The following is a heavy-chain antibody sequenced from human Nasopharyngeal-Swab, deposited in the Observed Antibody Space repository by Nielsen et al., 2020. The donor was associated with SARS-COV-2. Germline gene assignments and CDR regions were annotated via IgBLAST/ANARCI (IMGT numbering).Heavy chain of an antibody. Sequence: ASVKVSCKASGYTFTGYYMHWVRQAPGQGLDWMGRINPNSGGTNYAQKFQGRVTLTRDTSISTAYMELSRLRSDDTAVYYCASNRPPIAAAGTSLDFWGQGTLVTVSS. D-gene: IGHD6-13*01. CDR2: INPNSGGT. V-gene: IGHV1-2*06. CDR3: ASNRPPIAAAGTSLDF. J-gene: IGHJ4*02. CDR1: GYTFTGYY.